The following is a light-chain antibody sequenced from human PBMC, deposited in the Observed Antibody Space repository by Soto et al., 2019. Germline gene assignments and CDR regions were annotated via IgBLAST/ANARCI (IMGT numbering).Light chain of an antibody. CDR2: DVT. Sequence: QSVLTQPPSASGSPGQSVTISCTGTSSDVGSYKYVSWYQQHPGKAPKFIIYDVTKRPSGVPDRFSGSKSGNTASLTVSGLQAEDEADYYCSSYAGSNNFVFGTGTKLTVL. CDR3: SSYAGSNNFV. CDR1: SSDVGSYKY. J-gene: IGLJ1*01. V-gene: IGLV2-8*01.